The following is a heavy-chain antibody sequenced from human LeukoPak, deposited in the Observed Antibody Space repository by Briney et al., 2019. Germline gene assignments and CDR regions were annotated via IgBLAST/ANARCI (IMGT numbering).Heavy chain of an antibody. CDR1: GFTFSSYG. CDR2: ISYDGSNK. V-gene: IGHV3-30*18. Sequence: GGSLRLSCAASGFTFSSYGMHWVRQAPGKGLEWVAVISYDGSNKYYADSVKGRFTISRDNSKNTLYLQMNSLRAEDTAVYYCAKDRPYYSDNSDAFDIWGQGTMVTVSS. CDR3: AKDRPYYSDNSDAFDI. J-gene: IGHJ3*02. D-gene: IGHD3-10*01.